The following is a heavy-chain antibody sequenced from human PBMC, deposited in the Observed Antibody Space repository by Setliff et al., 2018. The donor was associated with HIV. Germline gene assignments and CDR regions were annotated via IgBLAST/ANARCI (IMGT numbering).Heavy chain of an antibody. CDR2: LNAGYGNT. V-gene: IGHV1-3*01. D-gene: IGHD3-16*02. CDR3: ARDRIPKRGYTYREPDFDS. J-gene: IGHJ4*02. CDR1: GYTFSNHT. Sequence: GASVKVSCKASGYTFSNHTIHWVRQAPGKRPEWMGWLNAGYGNTKYSQKFQDRVTITRDTSASTGYMEVNSLRPEDTAVYYCARDRIPKRGYTYREPDFDSWGQGTLVTVSS.